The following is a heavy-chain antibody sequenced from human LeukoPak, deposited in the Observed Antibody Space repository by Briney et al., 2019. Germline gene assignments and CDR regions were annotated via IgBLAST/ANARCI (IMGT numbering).Heavy chain of an antibody. V-gene: IGHV3-23*01. CDR2: ISGSGGST. J-gene: IGHJ4*02. CDR3: AKVPLAYYYDSSGYYV. Sequence: PGGSLRLSCAASGFTFSSYAMSWVRQAPGKGLEWVSAISGSGGSTYCADSVKGRFTISRDNSKNTLYLQMNSLRAEDTAVYYCAKVPLAYYYDSSGYYVWGQGTLVTVSS. CDR1: GFTFSSYA. D-gene: IGHD3-22*01.